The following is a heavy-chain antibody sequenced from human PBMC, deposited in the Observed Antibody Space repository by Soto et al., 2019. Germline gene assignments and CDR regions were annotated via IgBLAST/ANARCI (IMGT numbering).Heavy chain of an antibody. CDR1: GVFISSSSYN. CDR2: IYYSGST. J-gene: IGHJ4*02. V-gene: IGHV4-39*01. Sequence: SETLFLTCTVSGVFISSSSYNWGWIRQPPGKGLEWIGSIYYSGSTYYNPSLKSRVTMSVDTSNNQFSLKLSSVTAADTAVYYCARQWLVHVSFDYWGQGTLVTVSS. D-gene: IGHD6-19*01. CDR3: ARQWLVHVSFDY.